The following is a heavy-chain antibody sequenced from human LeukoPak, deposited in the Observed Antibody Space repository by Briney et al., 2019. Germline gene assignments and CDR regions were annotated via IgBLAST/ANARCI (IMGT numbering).Heavy chain of an antibody. Sequence: SETLSLTCTVSGGSITSSSYYWGCIRQPPGKGLEWSGSIYYSGSTYYNPSLKSRVTISVDTSKNQFSLKLSSVTAADTAVYYCARVVPAAIGYYQHWGQGTLVTVSS. J-gene: IGHJ1*01. CDR2: IYYSGST. CDR3: ARVVPAAIGYYQH. CDR1: GGSITSSSYY. D-gene: IGHD2-2*01. V-gene: IGHV4-39*01.